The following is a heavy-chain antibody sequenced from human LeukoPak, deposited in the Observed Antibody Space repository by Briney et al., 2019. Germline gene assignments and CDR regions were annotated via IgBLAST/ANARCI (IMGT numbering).Heavy chain of an antibody. J-gene: IGHJ6*02. CDR2: IYYSGST. D-gene: IGHD4-17*01. Sequence: PSQALSLTCTVSGGSISSGGYYWSWIHQHPGKGLEWIGYIYYSGSTYYNPSLKSRVTISVDTSKNQFSLKLSSVTAADTAVYYCAVGYRTVTYGMDVWGQGTTVTVSS. CDR3: AVGYRTVTYGMDV. V-gene: IGHV4-31*03. CDR1: GGSISSGGYY.